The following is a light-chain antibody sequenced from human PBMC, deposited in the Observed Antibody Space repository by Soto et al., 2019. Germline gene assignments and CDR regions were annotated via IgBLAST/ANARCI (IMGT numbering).Light chain of an antibody. V-gene: IGKV3-15*01. CDR2: GAS. J-gene: IGKJ5*01. Sequence: MIMTQSPATLSVSPGERVTLSFRTSHSVNSHVAWYQQKPGQAPRLLLYGASTRATGIPVRFSGSGFGTEFTLTISSLQSEDFAVYYCQQYKNWPLFGQGTRLEIK. CDR1: HSVNSH. CDR3: QQYKNWPL.